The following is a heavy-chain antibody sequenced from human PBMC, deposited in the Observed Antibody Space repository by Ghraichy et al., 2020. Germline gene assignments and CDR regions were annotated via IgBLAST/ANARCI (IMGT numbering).Heavy chain of an antibody. CDR1: GFTFSIYS. Sequence: GGSLRLSCAASGFTFSIYSMNWVRQAPGKGLEWVSSISSSSSYIYYADSVKGRFTISRDNAKNSLYLQMNSLRAEDTAVYYCARGFSGSYLFDYWGQGTLVTVSS. CDR2: ISSSSSYI. CDR3: ARGFSGSYLFDY. V-gene: IGHV3-21*01. J-gene: IGHJ4*02. D-gene: IGHD3-10*01.